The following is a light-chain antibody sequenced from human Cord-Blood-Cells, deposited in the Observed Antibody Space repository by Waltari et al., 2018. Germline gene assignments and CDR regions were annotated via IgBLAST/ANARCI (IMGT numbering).Light chain of an antibody. CDR2: GAS. CDR1: QSVSSN. Sequence: ELVMTQSPATLSVSSGERATLSCRASQSVSSNLAWYQQKPGQAPSLLIYGASTRATGIPARFSGSGSGTECTLTISSLQSEDCAVYYCQQYNNWPLTFGGGTKVEIK. CDR3: QQYNNWPLT. J-gene: IGKJ4*01. V-gene: IGKV3-15*01.